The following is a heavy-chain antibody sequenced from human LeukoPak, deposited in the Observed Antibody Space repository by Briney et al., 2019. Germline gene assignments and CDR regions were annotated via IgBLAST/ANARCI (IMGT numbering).Heavy chain of an antibody. D-gene: IGHD3-10*01. J-gene: IGHJ5*02. CDR2: ISGSGDYT. CDR1: GFTFSNAW. CDR3: AKVTYGSGTYGAFDP. Sequence: GGSLRLSCAASGFTFSNAWMSWVRQAPGKGLEWVSTISGSGDYTHYADSVKGRFTISRDNSKNTLYLQMNSLRAEDTAIYYCAKVTYGSGTYGAFDPWAQGTLVTVS. V-gene: IGHV3-23*01.